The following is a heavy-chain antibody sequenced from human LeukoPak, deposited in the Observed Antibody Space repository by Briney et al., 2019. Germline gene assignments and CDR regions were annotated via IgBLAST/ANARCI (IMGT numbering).Heavy chain of an antibody. V-gene: IGHV3-66*01. Sequence: PGGSLRLSCAASGFTVSSNYMSWVRQAPGKGLEWVSVIYSGGSTYYADSVKGRFTISRDNSKNTLYLQMNSLRAEDTAVYYCARDQEMYYFDYWGQGTLVTVSS. CDR2: IYSGGST. CDR3: ARDQEMYYFDY. CDR1: GFTVSSNY. J-gene: IGHJ4*02.